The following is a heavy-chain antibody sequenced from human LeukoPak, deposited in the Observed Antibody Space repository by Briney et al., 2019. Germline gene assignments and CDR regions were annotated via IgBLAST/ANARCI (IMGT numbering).Heavy chain of an antibody. Sequence: GGSLRLSCVASGFTFSSYEMNWVRQAPGKGLEWVSGISPRGDITYYKDSVRGRFTISRDNFKNTVSLQLNSLRAEDTAMYYCAKDDDWGRFNHWGQGTLVTVSS. V-gene: IGHV3-23*01. D-gene: IGHD3-16*01. CDR3: AKDDDWGRFNH. CDR2: ISPRGDIT. J-gene: IGHJ1*01. CDR1: GFTFSSYE.